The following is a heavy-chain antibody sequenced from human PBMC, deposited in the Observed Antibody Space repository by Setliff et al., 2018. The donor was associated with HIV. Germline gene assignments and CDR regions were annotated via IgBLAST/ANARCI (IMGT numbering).Heavy chain of an antibody. CDR3: AKDPVPGIAVAGGGYFDY. D-gene: IGHD6-19*01. CDR1: GFTFSHYA. V-gene: IGHV3-30*02. CDR2: IYYDGSSQ. Sequence: GGSLRLSCAVSGFTFSHYAMHWVRQSPGKGLECVALIYYDGSSQYYADSVKGRFTISRDNAKNSLYLQMNSLRAEDTALYYCAKDPVPGIAVAGGGYFDYWGQGTLVTVSS. J-gene: IGHJ4*02.